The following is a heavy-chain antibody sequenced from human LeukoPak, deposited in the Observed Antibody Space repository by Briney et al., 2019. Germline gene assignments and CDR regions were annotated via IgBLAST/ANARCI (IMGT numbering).Heavy chain of an antibody. CDR2: IYYSGNT. D-gene: IGHD6-19*01. CDR1: GGSLRSYY. Sequence: SETLSLTCTVSGGSLRSYYWSWIRQSPGKGLEWIGYIYYSGNTNYNPSLKSRVTISVDTSKNQFSLKLSSVTAADTAVYYCARHPSPRYSSGWYYFDYWGQGTLVTVSS. V-gene: IGHV4-59*08. J-gene: IGHJ4*02. CDR3: ARHPSPRYSSGWYYFDY.